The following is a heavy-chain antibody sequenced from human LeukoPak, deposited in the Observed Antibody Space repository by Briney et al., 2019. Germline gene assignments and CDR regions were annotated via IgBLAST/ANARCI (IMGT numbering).Heavy chain of an antibody. V-gene: IGHV3-7*03. D-gene: IGHD3-9*01. J-gene: IGHJ4*02. CDR1: GFTFSSYW. CDR2: IKQDGSEK. CDR3: AKNYNYHDILTGYYRD. Sequence: RPGGSLRLSCAASGFTFSSYWMSWVRQAPGKGLEWVANIKQDGSEKYYVDSVKGRFTISRDNSKNTLYLQMNSLRAEDTAVYYCAKNYNYHDILTGYYRDWGQGTLVTVSS.